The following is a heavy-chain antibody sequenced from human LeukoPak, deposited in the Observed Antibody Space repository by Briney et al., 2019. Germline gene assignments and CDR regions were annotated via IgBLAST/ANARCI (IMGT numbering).Heavy chain of an antibody. CDR2: IYTSGST. CDR1: GGSISSGSYY. J-gene: IGHJ4*02. V-gene: IGHV4-61*02. D-gene: IGHD3-3*01. Sequence: PSQTLSLTCTVSGGSISSGSYYWSWIRQPAGKGLEWIGRIYTSGSTNYNPSLKSRVTISVDTSKNQFSLKLSSVTAADTAVYYCARGSYDFWSGYSDYWGQGTLVTVSS. CDR3: ARGSYDFWSGYSDY.